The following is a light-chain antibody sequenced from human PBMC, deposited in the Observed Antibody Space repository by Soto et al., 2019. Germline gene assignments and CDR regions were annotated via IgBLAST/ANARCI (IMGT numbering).Light chain of an antibody. CDR1: KSLSINY. Sequence: ENVLTQSPGTLSLSPGESGTLSCRASKSLSINYVAWYQQKPGQAPRLLIYETSSRAAGIPDRFSGSGSGTDFTLTLIRVEPEDFEIYYCQQYDSSPFTFGPGTKV. J-gene: IGKJ3*01. CDR3: QQYDSSPFT. V-gene: IGKV3-20*01. CDR2: ETS.